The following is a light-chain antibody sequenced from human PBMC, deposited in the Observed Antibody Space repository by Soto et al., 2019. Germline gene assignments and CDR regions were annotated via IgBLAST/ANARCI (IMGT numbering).Light chain of an antibody. Sequence: QSALTQPASVSGSPGQSITISCTGTSSDVGNYNYVSWYQQHTGKAPKLMIFDVSNRPSGVSNRFSGSKSGNTASLTISGLQPDDEADYYCSTYTSTSTLEVFGTGTKLTVL. CDR1: SSDVGNYNY. CDR2: DVS. J-gene: IGLJ1*01. V-gene: IGLV2-14*01. CDR3: STYTSTSTLEV.